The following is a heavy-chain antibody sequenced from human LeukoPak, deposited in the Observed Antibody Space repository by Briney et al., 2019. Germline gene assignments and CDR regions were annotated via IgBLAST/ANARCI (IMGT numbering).Heavy chain of an antibody. CDR1: TFSFSSYA. CDR3: ARRYCSGGSCYSFDDY. CDR2: ISYDGNEK. D-gene: IGHD2-15*01. J-gene: IGHJ4*02. Sequence: GGSLRLSCAASTFSFSSYAMHWVRQAPGKGLEWVAVISYDGNEKYYADSVKGRFTISRDNSKNTLYLQMNSLRAEDTAVYYCARRYCSGGSCYSFDDYWGQGTLVTVSS. V-gene: IGHV3-30-3*01.